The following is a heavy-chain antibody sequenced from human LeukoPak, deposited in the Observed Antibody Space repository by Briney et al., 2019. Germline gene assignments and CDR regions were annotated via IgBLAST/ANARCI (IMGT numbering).Heavy chain of an antibody. V-gene: IGHV3-21*01. Sequence: GGSLRLSCAASGFTFSSYSMNWVRQALGKGLEWVSSISSSSAYIYYADSLKGRFTISRDNAKNSLYLQMNSLRAEDTAVYYCARGWMYYYDSGSQLYYFDYWGQGTLVTASS. CDR1: GFTFSSYS. J-gene: IGHJ4*02. CDR3: ARGWMYYYDSGSQLYYFDY. CDR2: ISSSSAYI. D-gene: IGHD3-10*01.